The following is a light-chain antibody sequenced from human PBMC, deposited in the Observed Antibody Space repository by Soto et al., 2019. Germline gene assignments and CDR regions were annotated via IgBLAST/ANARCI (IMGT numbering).Light chain of an antibody. Sequence: EIVLTQSPGTLSLSPGERATPSCRASQSVSSSYLAWYQQKPGQAPRPLIYGASSRATGIPDRFSGSGSGTDFTLTISRLEPEDFAVYYCQQYGSSPLTFGGGTKVDIK. CDR2: GAS. CDR1: QSVSSSY. V-gene: IGKV3-20*01. CDR3: QQYGSSPLT. J-gene: IGKJ4*01.